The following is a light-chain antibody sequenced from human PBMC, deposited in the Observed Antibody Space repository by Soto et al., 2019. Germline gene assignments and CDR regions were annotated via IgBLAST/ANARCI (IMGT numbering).Light chain of an antibody. CDR2: EVT. Sequence: QSVLTQPPSASGSPGQSATISYTGTSSDVGAYKYVSWYQQYPGKAPKLMIYEVTKRPSGVPDRFSGSKSGNTASLTVSGLQAEDEADYYCTSYVGNDIWVFGGGTKLTVL. V-gene: IGLV2-8*01. CDR1: SSDVGAYKY. J-gene: IGLJ3*02. CDR3: TSYVGNDIWV.